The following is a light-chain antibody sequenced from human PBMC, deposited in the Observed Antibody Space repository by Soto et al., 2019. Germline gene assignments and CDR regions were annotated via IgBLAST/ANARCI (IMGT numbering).Light chain of an antibody. Sequence: EIVLTQSPGTLSLSPGERATVSCRASQSVSSNYLAWYHQKPGQAPRLLIYGASIRATGIPDRFSGSGSGTDFTLTISRLEPEDFAVYYCHHYGNSPPVYTFGQGTKLEIK. CDR1: QSVSSNY. J-gene: IGKJ2*01. CDR3: HHYGNSPPVYT. CDR2: GAS. V-gene: IGKV3-20*01.